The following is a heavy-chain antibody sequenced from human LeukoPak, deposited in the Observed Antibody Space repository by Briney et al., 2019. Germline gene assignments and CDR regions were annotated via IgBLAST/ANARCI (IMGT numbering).Heavy chain of an antibody. CDR2: ISGSGGST. D-gene: IGHD3-9*01. J-gene: IGHJ4*02. CDR1: GFTFSSYA. V-gene: IGHV3-23*01. CDR3: AKDPGVRYFDWLLSYFDY. Sequence: GGSLRLSCVASGFTFSSYAMSWVRQAPGKGLEWVSAISGSGGSTYYADSVKGRFTISRDNSKNTLYLQMNSLRAEDTAVYYCAKDPGVRYFDWLLSYFDYWGQGTLVTVSS.